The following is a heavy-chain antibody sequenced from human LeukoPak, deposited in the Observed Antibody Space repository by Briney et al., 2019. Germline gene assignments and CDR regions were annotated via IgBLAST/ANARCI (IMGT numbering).Heavy chain of an antibody. CDR3: ARDSGSYYFDGYYYGMDV. J-gene: IGHJ6*02. CDR1: GFTFSSYE. Sequence: GGSLRLSCAASGFTFSSYEMNWVRQAPGKGLEWASYISSSGSTIYYADSVKGRFTISRDNAKNSLYLQMNSLRAEDTAVYYCARDSGSYYFDGYYYGMDVWGQGTTVTVSS. D-gene: IGHD3-10*01. CDR2: ISSSGSTI. V-gene: IGHV3-48*03.